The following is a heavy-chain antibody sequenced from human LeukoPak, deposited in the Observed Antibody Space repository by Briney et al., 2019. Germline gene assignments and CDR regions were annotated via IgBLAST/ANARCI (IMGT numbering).Heavy chain of an antibody. V-gene: IGHV1-46*01. CDR1: GYTFTSYY. D-gene: IGHD3-3*01. CDR2: INPSGGST. Sequence: ASVKVYCKASGYTFTSYYMHWVRQAPGQGLEWMGIINPSGGSTSYAQKFQGRVTMTRDTSTSTVYMELSSLRSEDTAVCYCAIPPFWSGYSWGQGTLVTVSS. J-gene: IGHJ4*02. CDR3: AIPPFWSGYS.